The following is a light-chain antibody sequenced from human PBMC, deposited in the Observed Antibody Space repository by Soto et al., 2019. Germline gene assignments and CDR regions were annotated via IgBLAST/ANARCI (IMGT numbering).Light chain of an antibody. J-gene: IGLJ1*01. V-gene: IGLV2-14*01. CDR2: GVS. Sequence: QSVLTQPASVSGSPGQSITISCTGTITDIGAYSYVSWYQQHPGKAPKLLIYGVSSRPSGVSNRFSGSKSGNAAYLTISGLQADDEAEYYCSSYTSSITPYVFGAGTKVNVL. CDR1: ITDIGAYSY. CDR3: SSYTSSITPYV.